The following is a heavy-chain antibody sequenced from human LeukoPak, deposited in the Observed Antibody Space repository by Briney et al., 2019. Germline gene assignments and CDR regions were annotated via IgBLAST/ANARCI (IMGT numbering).Heavy chain of an antibody. CDR1: GGSISSTNW. J-gene: IGHJ4*02. Sequence: SETLSLTCAVSGGSISSTNWWSWVRQPPGKGLEWIGEIYHSGNTNYNPSLKSRVTLSVDKSKNQLSLKVNSVTAADTAVYYCVANGWYSLEDWSQGTLVIVSS. CDR3: VANGWYSLED. CDR2: IYHSGNT. V-gene: IGHV4-4*02. D-gene: IGHD6-19*01.